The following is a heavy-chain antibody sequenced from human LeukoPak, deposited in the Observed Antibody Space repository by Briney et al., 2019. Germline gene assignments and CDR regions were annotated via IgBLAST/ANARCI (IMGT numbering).Heavy chain of an antibody. Sequence: ASVKVSCKASGFTFTSSAMQWVRQARGQRLEWIGWIVVGSGNTNYAQKFQERVTITRDMSTSTAYMELSSLRAEDTAVYYCARDDGYSSGWFDYWGQGTLVTVSS. V-gene: IGHV1-58*02. CDR1: GFTFTSSA. J-gene: IGHJ4*02. CDR3: ARDDGYSSGWFDY. D-gene: IGHD6-19*01. CDR2: IVVGSGNT.